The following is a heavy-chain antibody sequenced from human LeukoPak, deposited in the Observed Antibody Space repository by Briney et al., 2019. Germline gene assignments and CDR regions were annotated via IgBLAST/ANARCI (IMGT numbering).Heavy chain of an antibody. V-gene: IGHV3-33*01. D-gene: IGHD3-16*01. CDR3: AREDNGGATDDGFDV. CDR1: GFTFSSYG. Sequence: GGSLRLSCAASGFTFSSYGMHWVRQAPGKGLEWVAVIWYDGSNKYYADSVKGRFTTSRDTSKNTVYLQMESLRVEDTAVYYCAREDNGGATDDGFDVWGHGTVVIVSS. J-gene: IGHJ3*01. CDR2: IWYDGSNK.